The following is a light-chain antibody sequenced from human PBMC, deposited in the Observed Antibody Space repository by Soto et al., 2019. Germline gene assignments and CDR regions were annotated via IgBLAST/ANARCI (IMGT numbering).Light chain of an antibody. CDR3: QQPYSAPPWT. CDR1: QSVRSY. CDR2: TTT. J-gene: IGKJ1*01. Sequence: DIPMPQSPSSLSASVGATITITCRASQSVRSYLNWYQQKPGKAPDLLIYTTTSLQSEVPSRFSGSGSETHFTLTITSLQPEDWATYFCQQPYSAPPWTFGPGTKV. V-gene: IGKV1-39*01.